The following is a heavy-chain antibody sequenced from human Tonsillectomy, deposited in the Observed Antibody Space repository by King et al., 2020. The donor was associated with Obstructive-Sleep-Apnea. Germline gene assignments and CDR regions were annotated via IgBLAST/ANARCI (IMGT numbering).Heavy chain of an antibody. Sequence: VQLQQWGAGLLKPSETLSLTCAVYGGSFSGYYCSWIRQPPGKGLEWIGEINHSGSTNYNPSLKSRVTISVDTSENQFSLKLSSVTAADTAVYYCAREGTVTKSRWFDPWGQGTLVTVSS. D-gene: IGHD4-17*01. CDR1: GGSFSGYY. CDR3: AREGTVTKSRWFDP. CDR2: INHSGST. V-gene: IGHV4-34*01. J-gene: IGHJ5*02.